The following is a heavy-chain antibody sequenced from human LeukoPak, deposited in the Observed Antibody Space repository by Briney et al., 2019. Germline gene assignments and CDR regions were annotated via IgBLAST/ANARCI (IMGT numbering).Heavy chain of an antibody. V-gene: IGHV1-2*02. CDR3: ARGFGSGWTHIDY. CDR1: GYTFTSYG. D-gene: IGHD6-19*01. J-gene: IGHJ4*02. CDR2: INPNSGGT. Sequence: RASVKVSCKASGYTFTSYGISWVRQAPGQGLEWMGWINPNSGGTNYAQKFQGRVTMTRDTSISTAYMELSRLRSDDTAVYYCARGFGSGWTHIDYWGQGTLVTVSS.